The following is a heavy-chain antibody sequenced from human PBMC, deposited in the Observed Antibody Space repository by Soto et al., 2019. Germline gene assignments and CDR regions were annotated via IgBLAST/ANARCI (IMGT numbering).Heavy chain of an antibody. D-gene: IGHD6-13*01. CDR3: ARVGCFDSWTVDS. CDR1: GDTFSSST. Sequence: QVQLVQSGAEVKKPGSSVKASCKASGDTFSSSTLSWVRQAPGQGREWMGRIIPILGVANYAQKFQGRITIQADTSTPTVDLELSSLKAEDTAVYCWARVGCFDSWTVDSWGQGTLVTVSS. V-gene: IGHV1-69*02. CDR2: IIPILGVA. J-gene: IGHJ4*02.